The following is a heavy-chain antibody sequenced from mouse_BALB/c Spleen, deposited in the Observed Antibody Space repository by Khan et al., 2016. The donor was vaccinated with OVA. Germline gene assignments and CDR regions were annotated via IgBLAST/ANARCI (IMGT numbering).Heavy chain of an antibody. CDR1: GYTFINYW. V-gene: IGHV1-7*01. CDR2: INPSTGYT. J-gene: IGHJ2*01. CDR3: ARRGLRGDFDY. D-gene: IGHD1-1*01. Sequence: VQLLETGAELAKPGASVKMSCKASGYTFINYWILWVKQRPGQGLEWIGYINPSTGYTEYNQNFKDKATLTADKSSSTAYMQLSSLTSEDSAVYYCARRGLRGDFDYWGQGTTPTGSS.